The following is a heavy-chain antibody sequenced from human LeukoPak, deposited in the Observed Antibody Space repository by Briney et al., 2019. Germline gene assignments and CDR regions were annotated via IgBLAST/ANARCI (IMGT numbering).Heavy chain of an antibody. CDR1: GGSISSSSYY. CDR3: ARGGYSYVIVY. V-gene: IGHV4-39*01. CDR2: IYYSGST. J-gene: IGHJ4*02. Sequence: SETLSLTCTVSGGSISSSSYYWGWIRQPPGKGLEWIGSIYYSGSTYYNPSLKSRVTISVDTSKNQFSLKLSSVTAADTAVYYCARGGYSYVIVYWGQGTLVTVSS. D-gene: IGHD5-18*01.